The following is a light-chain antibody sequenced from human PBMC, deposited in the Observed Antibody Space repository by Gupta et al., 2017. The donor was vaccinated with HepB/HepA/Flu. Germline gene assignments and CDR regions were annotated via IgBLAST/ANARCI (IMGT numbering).Light chain of an antibody. CDR1: QSISSN. CDR2: GAS. CDR3: QQYNDWPPWT. V-gene: IGKV3-15*01. J-gene: IGKJ1*01. Sequence: EIVMKQSPATLSVSPGERATLSCRASQSISSNLAWYQQKPGQAPRLLIYGASTRATGSPARFSGSGSGTEFTLTISKLQSEDFAVYHCQQYNDWPPWTFGQGTKVEIK.